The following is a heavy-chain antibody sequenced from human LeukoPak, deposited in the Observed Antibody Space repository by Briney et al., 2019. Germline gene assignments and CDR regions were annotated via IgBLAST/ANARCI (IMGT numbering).Heavy chain of an antibody. V-gene: IGHV1-2*02. J-gene: IGHJ5*02. D-gene: IGHD2-2*01. CDR3: ARGPQLLLGNDWFDP. CDR2: INPNSGGT. CDR1: GYTFTGYY. Sequence: ASVKVSCKASGYTFTGYYMHWMRQAPGQGLEWMGWINPNSGGTNYAQKFQGRVTMTRDTSISTAYMELSRLRSDETAVYYCARGPQLLLGNDWFDPWGQGTLVTVSS.